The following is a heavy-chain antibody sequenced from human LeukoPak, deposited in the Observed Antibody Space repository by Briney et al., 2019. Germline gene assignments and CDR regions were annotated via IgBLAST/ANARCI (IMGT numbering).Heavy chain of an antibody. CDR1: GGSISSGGYC. Sequence: SETLSLTCTVSGGSISSGGYCWSWIRQHPGKGLEWIGYIYYSGSTYYNPSLKSRVTISVDTSKNQFSLKLSSVTAADTAVYYCARGRGPYYYDSSGPQNDYWGQGTLVTVSS. J-gene: IGHJ4*02. D-gene: IGHD3-22*01. CDR2: IYYSGST. CDR3: ARGRGPYYYDSSGPQNDY. V-gene: IGHV4-31*03.